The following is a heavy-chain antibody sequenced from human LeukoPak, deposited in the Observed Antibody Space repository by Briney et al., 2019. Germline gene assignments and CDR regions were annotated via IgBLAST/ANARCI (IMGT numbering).Heavy chain of an antibody. D-gene: IGHD2-21*02. CDR1: GGSISSYY. CDR2: IYYSGST. V-gene: IGHV4-59*01. CDR3: ARGGPTVTAYSSFDY. Sequence: PSETLSLTCTVSGGSISSYYWYWIRQPPGKGLEWMGDIYYSGSTNYNPSLESRVTISVDTSKNQFSLKLSSVTAADTAVYYCARGGPTVTAYSSFDYWGPGTLVTVSS. J-gene: IGHJ4*02.